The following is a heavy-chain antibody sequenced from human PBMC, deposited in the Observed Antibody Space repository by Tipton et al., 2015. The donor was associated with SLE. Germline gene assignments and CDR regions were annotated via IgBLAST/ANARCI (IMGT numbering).Heavy chain of an antibody. D-gene: IGHD3-9*01. CDR3: ARGGYDILTGYYPSGWFDP. CDR2: INHSGST. Sequence: TLSLTCAVYGGSFSGYYWSWIRQPPGKGLEWIGEINHSGSTNYNPSLKSRVTISVDTSKNQFSLKLGSVTAADTAVYYCARGGYDILTGYYPSGWFDPWGQGTLVTVSS. J-gene: IGHJ5*02. V-gene: IGHV4-34*01. CDR1: GGSFSGYY.